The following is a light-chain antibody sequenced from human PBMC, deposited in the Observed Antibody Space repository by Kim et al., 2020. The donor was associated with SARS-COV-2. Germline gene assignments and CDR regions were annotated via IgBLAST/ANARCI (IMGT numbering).Light chain of an antibody. CDR1: QSISSNY. J-gene: IGKJ4*01. CDR2: GAS. CDR3: QQYGSSPGLT. Sequence: EIVLTQSPGTLSLSPGERATLSCRASQSISSNYLAWYQQKPGQAPRLLIYGASNRATGIPDRFNGSGSGTDFTLTISRLQPEDFAVYYCQQYGSSPGLTFGGGTKVDIK. V-gene: IGKV3-20*01.